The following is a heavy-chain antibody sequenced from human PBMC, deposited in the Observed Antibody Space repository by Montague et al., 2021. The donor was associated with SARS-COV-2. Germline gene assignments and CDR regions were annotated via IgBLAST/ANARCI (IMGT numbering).Heavy chain of an antibody. CDR3: VHSVVVVVSGDWRYHGMDV. D-gene: IGHD2-15*01. CDR1: GFSFSSGGVG. CDR2: IYWNDGK. V-gene: IGHV2-5*01. J-gene: IGHJ6*02. Sequence: PALVTPTQTLTLTCTFSGFSFSSGGVGVGWIRQPPGQALEWLAVIYWNDGKRYSPSLRNRLTITKDTSKNQVVLTMANTDPVGTATYYCVHSVVVVVSGDWRYHGMDVWGQGTTVTVSS.